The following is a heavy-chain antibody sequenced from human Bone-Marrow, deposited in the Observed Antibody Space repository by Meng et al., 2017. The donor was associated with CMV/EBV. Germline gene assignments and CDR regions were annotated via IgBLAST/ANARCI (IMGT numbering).Heavy chain of an antibody. Sequence: GESLKISCAASGFTFSNAWMSWVRQAPGKGLEWVGRIKSKTDGGTTDYAAPGKGRFTISRDDSKNTLYLQMNSLKTEDTAVYYCTTDPFYYYDSSGYRSTYFDYWGQGTLVTVSS. D-gene: IGHD3-22*01. CDR1: GFTFSNAW. V-gene: IGHV3-15*01. CDR3: TTDPFYYYDSSGYRSTYFDY. J-gene: IGHJ4*02. CDR2: IKSKTDGGTT.